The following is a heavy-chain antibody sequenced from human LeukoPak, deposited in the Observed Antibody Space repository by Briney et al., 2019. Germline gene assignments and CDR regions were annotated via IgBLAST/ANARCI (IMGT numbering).Heavy chain of an antibody. Sequence: GGSLRLSCAASGFTFSSYGMHWVRQAPGKGLEWVAVIWYDGSNKYYADSVKGRFTISRENSKNMVYLQMNSLRAEDTAVYFCARIGPDPHTWLSLDYWGRGTQVTVSS. V-gene: IGHV3-33*01. J-gene: IGHJ4*02. CDR3: ARIGPDPHTWLSLDY. CDR2: IWYDGSNK. CDR1: GFTFSSYG. D-gene: IGHD3-22*01.